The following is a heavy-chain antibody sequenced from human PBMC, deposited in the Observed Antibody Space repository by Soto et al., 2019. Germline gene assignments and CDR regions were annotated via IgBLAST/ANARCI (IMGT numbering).Heavy chain of an antibody. J-gene: IGHJ4*02. CDR3: ATNHDDISGRTPLLFDS. D-gene: IGHD3-22*01. CDR1: GGSIGSGGYY. Sequence: QVQLQESGPGLVKPSQTLSLTCTVSGGSIGSGGYYWDWIRQHPGKGPEWIGYIHYSGNTYYNPSLKSRLTISLDTSKNQLSLHLSSVTAADTAVYYCATNHDDISGRTPLLFDSWGQGTLVTVSS. CDR2: IHYSGNT. V-gene: IGHV4-31*03.